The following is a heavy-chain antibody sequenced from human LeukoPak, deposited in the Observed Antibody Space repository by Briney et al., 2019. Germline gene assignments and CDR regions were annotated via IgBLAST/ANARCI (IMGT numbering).Heavy chain of an antibody. V-gene: IGHV1-69*04. CDR1: GGTFSTSA. CDR2: IIPVLNIT. D-gene: IGHD5-18*01. CDR3: ARDQGLTAPPPYGLDV. Sequence: RASVQVSCKTSGGTFSTSAITWVRQAPEQGLEWMGRIIPVLNITTYAQRFQGRVTITADTSTSTVYMELSSLRSEETAVYYCARDQGLTAPPPYGLDVWGQGTTVIVSS. J-gene: IGHJ6*02.